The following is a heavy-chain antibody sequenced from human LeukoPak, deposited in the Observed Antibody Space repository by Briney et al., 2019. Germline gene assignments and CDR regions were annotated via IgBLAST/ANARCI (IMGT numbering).Heavy chain of an antibody. CDR3: ARDLIQTDY. V-gene: IGHV3-23*01. CDR1: GFTFSRYW. D-gene: IGHD3-16*01. J-gene: IGHJ4*02. Sequence: GGSLRLSCAASGFTFSRYWMTWVRQAPGKGLEWVSAISGSGGSTYYADSVKGRFTISRDNAKNSLYLQMNSLRAEDTAVYYCARDLIQTDYWGQGTLVTVSS. CDR2: ISGSGGST.